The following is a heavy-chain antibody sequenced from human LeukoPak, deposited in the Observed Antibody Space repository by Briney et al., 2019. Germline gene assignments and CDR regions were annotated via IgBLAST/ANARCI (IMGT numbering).Heavy chain of an antibody. CDR1: GGSISSSSYY. V-gene: IGHV4-39*01. J-gene: IGHJ3*02. CDR3: ARLSAGSPVKGAFDI. CDR2: IYYSGST. Sequence: SETLSLTCTVSGGSISSSSYYWGWIRQPPGKGLEWIGSIYYSGSTYYNPSLKSRVTISVDTSKNQFSLKLSSVTAADTAVYYCARLSAGSPVKGAFDIWGQGTMVTVSS. D-gene: IGHD4-17*01.